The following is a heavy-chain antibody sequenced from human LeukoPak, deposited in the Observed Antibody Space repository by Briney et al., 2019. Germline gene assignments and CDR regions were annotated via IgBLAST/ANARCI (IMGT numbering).Heavy chain of an antibody. D-gene: IGHD3-22*01. CDR2: IYYRGTT. Sequence: SETLSLTCTVSGASVSSGSHYWNWIRQSPGRGLEWIGHIYYRGTTNYTPSLKSRVTISIDKSKNQFFLNLSSVTAADTAVYYCAGLVGRYSSGLYYYYFDYWGQGTLVTVSS. V-gene: IGHV4-61*01. CDR3: AGLVGRYSSGLYYYYFDY. J-gene: IGHJ4*02. CDR1: GASVSSGSHY.